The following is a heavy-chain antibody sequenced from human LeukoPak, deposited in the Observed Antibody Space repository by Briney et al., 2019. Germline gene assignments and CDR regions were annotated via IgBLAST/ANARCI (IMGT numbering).Heavy chain of an antibody. D-gene: IGHD3-16*01. CDR2: ISSSSSTI. CDR3: AREGGSYYYYYGMDV. Sequence: PGGSLRLSCAASGFTFSSYAMSWVRQAPGKGLEWVSYISSSSSTIYYADSVKGRFTISRDNAKNSLYLQMNSLRAEDTAVYYCAREGGSYYYYYGMDVWGQGATVTVSS. CDR1: GFTFSSYA. V-gene: IGHV3-48*04. J-gene: IGHJ6*02.